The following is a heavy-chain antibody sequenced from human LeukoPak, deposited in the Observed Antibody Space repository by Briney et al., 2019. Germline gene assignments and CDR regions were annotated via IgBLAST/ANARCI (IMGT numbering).Heavy chain of an antibody. J-gene: IGHJ4*02. CDR3: ARDLLVVASMGSDS. Sequence: ASVKVSCKASGYTFTRYYLHWVRQAPGQGLEWMGWINPASGGTNYAQNFQGRVTMTRDTSISTVYMELSGLISDDTAVYYCARDLLVVASMGSDSWGQGTLVTVSS. CDR1: GYTFTRYY. D-gene: IGHD2-15*01. CDR2: INPASGGT. V-gene: IGHV1-2*02.